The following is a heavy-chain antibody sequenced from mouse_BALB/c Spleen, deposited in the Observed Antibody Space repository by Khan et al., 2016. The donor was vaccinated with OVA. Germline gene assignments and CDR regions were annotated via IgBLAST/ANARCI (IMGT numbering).Heavy chain of an antibody. D-gene: IGHD2-2*01. Sequence: EVQLQESGPELVKPGASVQMSCTASGYTFTSSVIHWVRQKSGQGLDWIGYIYPFNDGTKYNEKFEGKATLTSDKSSSTAFMELSSLTSEDTAAYYCARNHGYDVYVDSGGNGTTLTVSS. CDR1: GYTFTSSV. J-gene: IGHJ2*01. CDR3: ARNHGYDVYVDS. V-gene: IGHV1S136*01. CDR2: IYPFNDGT.